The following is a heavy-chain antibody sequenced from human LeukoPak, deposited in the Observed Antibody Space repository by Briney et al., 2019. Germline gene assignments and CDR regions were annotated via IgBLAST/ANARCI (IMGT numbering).Heavy chain of an antibody. D-gene: IGHD1-26*01. CDR3: ARSGSTAFDY. V-gene: IGHV4-61*08. Sequence: SETLSLTCAVSGGSISSGGYSWSWIRQPPGKGLEWIGYIYYSGSTSYNPSLKSRVTTSVDTSKNQFSLKLSSVTAADTAVYYCARSGSTAFDYWGQGTLVTVSS. CDR1: GGSISSGGYS. J-gene: IGHJ4*02. CDR2: IYYSGST.